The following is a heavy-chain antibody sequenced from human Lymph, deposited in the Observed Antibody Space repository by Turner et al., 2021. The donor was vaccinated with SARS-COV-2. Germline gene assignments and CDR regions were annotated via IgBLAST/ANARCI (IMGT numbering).Heavy chain of an antibody. D-gene: IGHD6-13*01. CDR3: ARGLGSSWYSGGFDY. Sequence: QVQLVESGGGVVQPARCLRLSFAASGFTFSSYVMHWVRQAPGKGLEWVAVIWYDGSNKYYADSVKGRFTISRDNSKNTLYLQMNSLRAEDTAVYYCARGLGSSWYSGGFDYWGQGTLVTVSS. J-gene: IGHJ4*02. CDR1: GFTFSSYV. CDR2: IWYDGSNK. V-gene: IGHV3-33*01.